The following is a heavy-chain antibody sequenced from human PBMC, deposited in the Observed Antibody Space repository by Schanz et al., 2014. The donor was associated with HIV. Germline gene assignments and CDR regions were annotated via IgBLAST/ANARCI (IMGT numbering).Heavy chain of an antibody. Sequence: QVQLVESGGGVVQPGRSLRLSCAASGFSFSSYGMHWVRQAPGKGLEWVAVILYDGSNEDYANSVKGRFTISRDNSKNTLYLQMNNLRPEDTAVYYCAKDIVVIAANAPGVLQHWGQGTLVTVSS. CDR1: GFSFSSYG. CDR2: ILYDGSNE. J-gene: IGHJ1*01. CDR3: AKDIVVIAANAPGVLQH. D-gene: IGHD2-15*01. V-gene: IGHV3-30*18.